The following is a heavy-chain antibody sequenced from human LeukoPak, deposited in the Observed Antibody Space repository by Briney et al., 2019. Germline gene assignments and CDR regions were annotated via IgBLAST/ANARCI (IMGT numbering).Heavy chain of an antibody. D-gene: IGHD6-19*01. CDR3: ARDAAVAGRRKVSFDY. Sequence: ASVKVSCKASGYTFTSYGISWVRQAPGQGLEWMGWISAYNGNTNYAQKLQGRVTMTADTSTSTAYMELRSLRSDDTAVYYCARDAAVAGRRKVSFDYWGQGTLVTVPS. V-gene: IGHV1-18*01. CDR1: GYTFTSYG. J-gene: IGHJ4*02. CDR2: ISAYNGNT.